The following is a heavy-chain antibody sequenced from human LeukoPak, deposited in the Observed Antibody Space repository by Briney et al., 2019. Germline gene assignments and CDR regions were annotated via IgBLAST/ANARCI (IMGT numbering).Heavy chain of an antibody. CDR3: ARGSSYGWFDP. CDR1: GVSISSYY. CDR2: IYTSGST. V-gene: IGHV4-4*07. D-gene: IGHD6-6*01. Sequence: SKTLSLTCTVSGVSISSYYWSWIRQPAGKALEWIGRIYTSGSTTYNPSLKSRVTMSLDTSKNHFSLKLSSVTAADTAVYYCARGSSYGWFDPWGQGTLVTVSS. J-gene: IGHJ5*02.